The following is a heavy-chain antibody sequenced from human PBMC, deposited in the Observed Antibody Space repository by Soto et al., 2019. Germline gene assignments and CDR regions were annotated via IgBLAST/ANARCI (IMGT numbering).Heavy chain of an antibody. Sequence: PSETLSLTCSVSDGSMSKFYWSWIRKTAGKGLEWMGRVYATGTSDYNPSLRSRIAMSVDISKKTFSLRLRSVTAADTGVYYCVRDGSKTLRDCFDPWGQGILVTVSS. CDR3: VRDGSKTLRDCFDP. CDR1: DGSMSKFY. V-gene: IGHV4-4*07. D-gene: IGHD4-17*01. CDR2: VYATGTS. J-gene: IGHJ5*02.